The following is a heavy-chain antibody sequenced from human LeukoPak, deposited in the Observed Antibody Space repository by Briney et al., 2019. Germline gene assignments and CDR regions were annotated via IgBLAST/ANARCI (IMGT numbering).Heavy chain of an antibody. D-gene: IGHD6-13*01. J-gene: IGHJ3*02. V-gene: IGHV5-51*01. CDR2: FFPGNSDT. Sequence: GESLKISCKGSGYSFTSYWIGWVRQMPGKGLEWMGIFFPGNSDTKYSPSFQGQVTFSADNSITTAYLQWSSLKASDTAMYYCARHGAAEGLVFDIWGQGTMVTVSS. CDR3: ARHGAAEGLVFDI. CDR1: GYSFTSYW.